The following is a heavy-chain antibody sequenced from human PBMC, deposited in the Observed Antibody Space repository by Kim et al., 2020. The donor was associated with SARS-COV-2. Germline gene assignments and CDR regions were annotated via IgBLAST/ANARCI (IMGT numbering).Heavy chain of an antibody. CDR2: ISGTGTIT. CDR1: GFTFSLYS. Sequence: GGSLRLSCATSGFTFSLYSMNWVRQSPGKGLEWVSHISGTGTITKHADSVRGRFTISRDNAKNSLFLQMNGLRAEDTAVYYCVRGRYWAFDLWGQGTMVT. D-gene: IGHD1-20*01. CDR3: VRGRYWAFDL. V-gene: IGHV3-48*04. J-gene: IGHJ3*01.